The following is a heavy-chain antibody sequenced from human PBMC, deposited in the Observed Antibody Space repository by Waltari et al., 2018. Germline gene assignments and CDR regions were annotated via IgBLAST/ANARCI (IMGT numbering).Heavy chain of an antibody. CDR3: ASRESSSSDWFDP. J-gene: IGHJ5*02. CDR2: STPIFGKA. V-gene: IGHV1-69*04. D-gene: IGHD6-6*01. CDR1: GGTFGTYA. Sequence: QVQLVQSGAEVKKPGSSVKVSCKTSGGTFGTYAISWVRQAPGQGLEWMGRSTPIFGKADYAQKFQGRVTIIADKSTSTAYMELSSLRPDDTAVYYCASRESSSSDWFDPWGQGTLITVSS.